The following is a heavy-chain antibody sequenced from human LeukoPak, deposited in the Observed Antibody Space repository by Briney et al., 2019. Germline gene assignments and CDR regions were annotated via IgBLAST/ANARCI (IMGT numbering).Heavy chain of an antibody. CDR3: ARGVLAHGVTATLGD. Sequence: GGSLRLSCAASRFTFSNSAMSWVRQAPGKGLEWVSTISGSGGSTYYADSVKGPFTISRDKSKNTVYLQMNSLRAEDTAIYYCARGVLAHGVTATLGDWGQGTLVTVSS. J-gene: IGHJ4*02. CDR1: RFTFSNSA. V-gene: IGHV3-23*01. CDR2: ISGSGGST. D-gene: IGHD2-21*02.